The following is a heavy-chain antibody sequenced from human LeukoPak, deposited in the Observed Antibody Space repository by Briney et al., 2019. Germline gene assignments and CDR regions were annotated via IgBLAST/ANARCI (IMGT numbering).Heavy chain of an antibody. CDR3: ARNSYYYYMDV. V-gene: IGHV4-39*01. Sequence: SETLSLTCTVSGGSISSSSYYWGWIRQPPGKGLEWIGSTYYSGSTYYNPSLKSRVTISVDTSKNQFSLKLSSVTAADTAVYYCARNSYYYYMDVWGKGTTVTISS. CDR1: GGSISSSSYY. CDR2: TYYSGST. J-gene: IGHJ6*03. D-gene: IGHD1-7*01.